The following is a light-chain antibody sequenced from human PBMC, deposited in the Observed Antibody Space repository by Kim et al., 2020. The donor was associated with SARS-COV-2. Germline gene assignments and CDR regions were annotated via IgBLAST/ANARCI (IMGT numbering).Light chain of an antibody. Sequence: SPGERATLSCRASQSVSSNYLAWYQQKLGQAPRLLIYGASSRATGIPDRFSGSGSGTEFTLTISRLEPEDFAVYYCQQYGSAPPLTFGGGTKLEI. J-gene: IGKJ4*01. CDR2: GAS. CDR3: QQYGSAPPLT. CDR1: QSVSSNY. V-gene: IGKV3-20*01.